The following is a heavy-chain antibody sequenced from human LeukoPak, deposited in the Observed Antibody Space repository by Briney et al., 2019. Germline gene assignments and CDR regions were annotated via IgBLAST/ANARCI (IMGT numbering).Heavy chain of an antibody. V-gene: IGHV1-24*01. D-gene: IGHD1/OR15-1a*01. CDR3: ATVGNIEGVDAFDI. J-gene: IGHJ3*02. CDR1: GYTLTKLS. CDR2: LDPEDGET. Sequence: ASVKVSCKVSGYTLTKLSMHRVRQAPGKGLEWTGALDPEDGETIYAQKFQGRVTMTEDTSTDTAYMELSSLRSEDTAVFYCATVGNIEGVDAFDIWGQGTMVTVSS.